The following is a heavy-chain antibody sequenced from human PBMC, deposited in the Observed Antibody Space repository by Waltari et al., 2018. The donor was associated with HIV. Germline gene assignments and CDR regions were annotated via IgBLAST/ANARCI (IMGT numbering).Heavy chain of an antibody. Sequence: QVQLQQWGAGLLKPSETLSLTCAVYGGSFSGYYWSWIRQPPGKGLEWIGEINHSGSTNYNPPLKSRVTISVDTSKNQFSLKLSSVTAADTAVYYCARRSDSSGYYYPPLNYWGQGTLVTVSS. CDR3: ARRSDSSGYYYPPLNY. CDR2: INHSGST. V-gene: IGHV4-34*01. J-gene: IGHJ4*02. D-gene: IGHD3-22*01. CDR1: GGSFSGYY.